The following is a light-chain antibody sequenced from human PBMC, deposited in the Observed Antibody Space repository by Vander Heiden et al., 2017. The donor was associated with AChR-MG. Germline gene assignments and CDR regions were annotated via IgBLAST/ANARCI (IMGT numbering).Light chain of an antibody. CDR3: AAWDDHLRGVV. J-gene: IGLJ2*01. CDR1: GSNVGVNS. V-gene: IGLV1-47*01. Sequence: QSVLTQPPSASGTPGQRVTISCSGGGSNVGVNSVSWYQQLPGAAPRLLIHRTDQRPSGVPDRFSGSKSGSSASLAISGLRPDDEADFYCAAWDDHLRGVVFGGGTELTVL. CDR2: RTD.